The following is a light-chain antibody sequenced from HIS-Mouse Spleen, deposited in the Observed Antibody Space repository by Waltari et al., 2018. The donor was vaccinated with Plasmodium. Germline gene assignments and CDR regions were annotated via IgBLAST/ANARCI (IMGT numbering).Light chain of an antibody. CDR2: GAS. J-gene: IGKJ3*01. V-gene: IGKV3-15*01. Sequence: EIALTQAPTTLSVSTGERATLSCRASQSVSSNLAWYQQKPGQASRILNYGASTRDTGIPARFSGSGSGTEFTLTISSLQSEDFAVYYCQQYNNWSFTFGPGTKVDIK. CDR3: QQYNNWSFT. CDR1: QSVSSN.